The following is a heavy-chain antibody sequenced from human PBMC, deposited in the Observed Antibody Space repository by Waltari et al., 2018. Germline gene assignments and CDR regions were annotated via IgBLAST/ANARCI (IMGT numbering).Heavy chain of an antibody. D-gene: IGHD6-13*01. V-gene: IGHV1-69*01. Sequence: QVQLVQSAAEVKKPGSSVKVSCKASGGAFSRYAIRWVRQAPGQGLEWMGGIIPIFGTANYAQKFQGRVTITADESTSTAYMELSSLRSEDTAVYYCAREWVAAAGTMRMDAFDIWGQGTMVTVSS. CDR3: AREWVAAAGTMRMDAFDI. J-gene: IGHJ3*02. CDR1: GGAFSRYA. CDR2: IIPIFGTA.